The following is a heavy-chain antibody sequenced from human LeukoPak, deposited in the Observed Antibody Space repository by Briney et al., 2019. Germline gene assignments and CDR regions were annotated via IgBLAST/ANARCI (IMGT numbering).Heavy chain of an antibody. CDR1: GVTFEGYT. Sequence: GGSLRLSCVASGVTFEGYTMLWVRKAPGKGLEWVSLIGGNGGLTFYGDSVEGRFTISGDSGRDSVYLQMNSLRTDDTALYYCVKVITGWNTFAFDLWGPGTMVTVS. V-gene: IGHV3-43*02. CDR3: VKVITGWNTFAFDL. J-gene: IGHJ3*01. D-gene: IGHD1/OR15-1a*01. CDR2: IGGNGGLT.